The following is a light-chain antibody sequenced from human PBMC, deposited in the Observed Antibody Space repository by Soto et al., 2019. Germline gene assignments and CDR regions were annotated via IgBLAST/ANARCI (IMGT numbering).Light chain of an antibody. CDR2: GAS. CDR1: QSVSNN. Sequence: EIVMTQSPATLSVSPGERASLSCRASQSVSNNLAWYQQKPGQAPRLLFHGASTRATGIPARFSGSGSGTEFTLTISSLQSEDFAVYYCQHQSNWPRTFGQGTKVEIK. J-gene: IGKJ1*01. CDR3: QHQSNWPRT. V-gene: IGKV3-15*01.